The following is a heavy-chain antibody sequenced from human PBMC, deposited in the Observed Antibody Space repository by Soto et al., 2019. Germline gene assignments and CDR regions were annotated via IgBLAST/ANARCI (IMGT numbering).Heavy chain of an antibody. D-gene: IGHD2-15*01. CDR1: VFTFNRTW. CDR2: INIDGSGI. CDR3: ARDLSLRPGRVGRALKA. V-gene: IGHV3-74*03. Sequence: PVGSLRLSCASSVFTFNRTWMHWVRQCPGKGPVWVSRINIDGSGITYADSVKGRFTVSRDNAKNTLYLEMNSLRVDDTAVYYCARDLSLRPGRVGRALKAWGQGILVIVS. J-gene: IGHJ4*02.